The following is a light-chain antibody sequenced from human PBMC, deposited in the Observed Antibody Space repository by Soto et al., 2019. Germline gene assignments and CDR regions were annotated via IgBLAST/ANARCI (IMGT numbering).Light chain of an antibody. CDR1: QSISGA. J-gene: IGKJ2*01. CDR3: QQYSKWPPRYT. CDR2: GAS. V-gene: IGKV3-15*01. Sequence: EIVLTQSPGTLSLSPGERATLSCRASQSISGALAWYQQKPGQAPRLLIYGASTRATSFPARFSGSGSGTDFTLTISSLQSEDFAIYFCQQYSKWPPRYTFGQGTKVDIK.